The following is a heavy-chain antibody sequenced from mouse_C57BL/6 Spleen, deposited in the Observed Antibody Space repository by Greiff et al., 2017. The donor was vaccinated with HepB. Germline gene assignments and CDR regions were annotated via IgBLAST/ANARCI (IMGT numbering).Heavy chain of an antibody. J-gene: IGHJ2*01. CDR1: GYTFTSYW. V-gene: IGHV1-53*01. CDR2: INPSNGGT. Sequence: VKLQQPGTELVKPGASVKLSCKASGYTFTSYWMHWVKQRPGQGLEWIGNINPSNGGTNYNEKFKSKATLTVDKSSSTAYMQLSSLTSEDSAVYYCARKGAYYGYFDYWGQGTTLTVSS. D-gene: IGHD1-1*02. CDR3: ARKGAYYGYFDY.